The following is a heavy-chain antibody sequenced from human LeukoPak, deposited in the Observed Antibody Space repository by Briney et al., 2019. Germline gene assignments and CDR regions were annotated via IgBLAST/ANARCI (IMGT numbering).Heavy chain of an antibody. D-gene: IGHD3-10*01. J-gene: IGHJ4*02. CDR2: IRSKANSYAT. Sequence: PGGSLRLSCAASGFTFSGSAMHWVRQASGKGLEWVGRIRSKANSYATAYAASVKGRFTISRDDSKNTAYLQMNSLKTEDTAVYYCATSPIWFGELFPSWWGQGTLVTVSS. V-gene: IGHV3-73*01. CDR1: GFTFSGSA. CDR3: ATSPIWFGELFPSW.